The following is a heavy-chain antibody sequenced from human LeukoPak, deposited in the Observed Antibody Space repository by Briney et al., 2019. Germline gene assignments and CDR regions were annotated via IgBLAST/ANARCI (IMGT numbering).Heavy chain of an antibody. J-gene: IGHJ3*02. CDR3: ARTLDTRLVRAFDI. CDR2: INWNGGIT. CDR1: GFTFDDYG. Sequence: GGSLRLSCAASGFTFDDYGMSWVRQAPGKGLEWVSGINWNGGITAYADSVKGRFTISRDNAKNSLYLQMNSLTGAGMAVYYCARTLDTRLVRAFDIWGQGTTVTVSS. V-gene: IGHV3-20*04. D-gene: IGHD3-16*01.